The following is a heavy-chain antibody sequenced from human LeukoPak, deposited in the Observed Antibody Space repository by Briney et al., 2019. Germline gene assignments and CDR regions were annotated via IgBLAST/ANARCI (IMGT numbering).Heavy chain of an antibody. D-gene: IGHD6-6*01. V-gene: IGHV4-34*01. CDR1: GGSFSGYY. J-gene: IGHJ4*02. Sequence: PSETLSLTCAVYGGSFSGYYWSWIRQPPGKGLEWIGEINHSGSNNYNPSLKSRVTILVDTSRNQFSLKLSSVTAADTAVYYCARGHHPYIAARIDYWGQGTLVTVSS. CDR2: INHSGSN. CDR3: ARGHHPYIAARIDY.